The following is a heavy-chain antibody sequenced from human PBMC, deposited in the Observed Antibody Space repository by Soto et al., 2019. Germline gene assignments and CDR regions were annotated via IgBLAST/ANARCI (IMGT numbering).Heavy chain of an antibody. Sequence: SETVSLTCTVSGDSINTNHYYWAWIRQTPGKGLEWIGSISYRGTTYYNPALKSRVTLCVDTSNNQFSLRVTSVTAADTAVYDCARHPLKNVVGVIDDILNWFDPWGQGTLVTVSS. J-gene: IGHJ5*02. CDR3: ARHPLKNVVGVIDDILNWFDP. D-gene: IGHD2-21*01. V-gene: IGHV4-39*01. CDR1: GDSINTNHYY. CDR2: ISYRGTT.